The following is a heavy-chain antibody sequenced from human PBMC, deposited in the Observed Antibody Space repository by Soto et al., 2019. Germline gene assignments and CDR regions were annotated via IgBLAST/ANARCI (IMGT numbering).Heavy chain of an antibody. Sequence: VQLVESGGGVVQPGRSLRLSCAASGFTFSDYAMHWVRQAPGKGLEWVAVVSHDGRNTHYADSVKGRFTLSRDSSKNTVSLEMTSLRAEDRAVYYCAKGGRQWLVTSDFNYWGEGALVTVSS. CDR3: AKGGRQWLVTSDFNY. CDR2: VSHDGRNT. J-gene: IGHJ4*02. V-gene: IGHV3-30*18. CDR1: GFTFSDYA. D-gene: IGHD6-19*01.